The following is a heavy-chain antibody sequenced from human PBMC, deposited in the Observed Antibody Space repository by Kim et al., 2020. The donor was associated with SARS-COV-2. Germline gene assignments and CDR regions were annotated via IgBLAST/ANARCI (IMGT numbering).Heavy chain of an antibody. Sequence: GGSLRLSCAASGFTFDDYAMHWVRQAPGKGLEWVSGISWNSGSIGYADSVKGRFTISRDNAKNSLYLQMNSLRAEDTALYYCAKVIAPAVGGSGWHWGFDYWGQGTLVTVSS. J-gene: IGHJ4*02. CDR3: AKVIAPAVGGSGWHWGFDY. D-gene: IGHD6-19*01. CDR2: ISWNSGSI. CDR1: GFTFDDYA. V-gene: IGHV3-9*01.